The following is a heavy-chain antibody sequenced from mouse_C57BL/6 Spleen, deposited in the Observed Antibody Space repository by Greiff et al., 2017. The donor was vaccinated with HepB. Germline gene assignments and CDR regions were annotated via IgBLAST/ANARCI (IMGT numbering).Heavy chain of an antibody. V-gene: IGHV1-7*01. CDR2: INPSSGYT. CDR1: GYTFTSYW. CDR3: ARWCRDGGNVDV. D-gene: IGHD2-3*01. Sequence: VQLQQSGAELAKPGASVKLSCKASGYTFTSYWMHWVKQRPGQGLEWIGYINPSSGYTKYNQKFKDKATLTADKSSSPAYMQLSSLTYEDAAVYYGARWCRDGGNVDVWGTGTTVTGSS. J-gene: IGHJ1*03.